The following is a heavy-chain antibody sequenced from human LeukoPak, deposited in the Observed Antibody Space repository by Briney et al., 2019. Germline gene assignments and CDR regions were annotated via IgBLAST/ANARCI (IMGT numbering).Heavy chain of an antibody. CDR2: INHSGST. Sequence: KPSETLSLTCAVYGGSFSGYYWSWIRQPPGKGLEWIGEINHSGSTNYNPSLKSRVTISVDTSKNQFSLKLSSVTAADTAVYYCARGVSSSWYELALDYYYYGMDVWGQGTTVTVSS. D-gene: IGHD6-13*01. CDR1: GGSFSGYY. CDR3: ARGVSSSWYELALDYYYYGMDV. J-gene: IGHJ6*02. V-gene: IGHV4-34*01.